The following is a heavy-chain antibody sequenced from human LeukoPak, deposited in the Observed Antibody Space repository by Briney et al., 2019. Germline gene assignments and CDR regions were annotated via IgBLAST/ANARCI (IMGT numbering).Heavy chain of an antibody. J-gene: IGHJ3*02. CDR3: ARDREYSSGWYYAFDI. CDR1: GYTFTSYG. Sequence: ASVKVSCKASGYTFTSYGISWVRQAPGQGLEWMGWISAYNGNTNYAQKLQGRVTMTTDTSTSTAYMELSSLRSEDTAVYYCARDREYSSGWYYAFDIWGQGTMVTVSS. CDR2: ISAYNGNT. V-gene: IGHV1-18*01. D-gene: IGHD6-19*01.